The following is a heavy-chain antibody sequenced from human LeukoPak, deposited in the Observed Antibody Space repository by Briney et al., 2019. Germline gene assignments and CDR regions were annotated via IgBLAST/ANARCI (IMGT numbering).Heavy chain of an antibody. J-gene: IGHJ4*02. Sequence: GESLKISCKGSGYSFTSYWIGWVRQMPGKGLEWMGIIYPGDSDIRYSPSFQGQVTISADKSISTAYLQWSGLKASDTAMYYCARHGTYYDILTGYSAGYWGQGTLVTVSS. CDR1: GYSFTSYW. CDR2: IYPGDSDI. D-gene: IGHD3-9*01. CDR3: ARHGTYYDILTGYSAGY. V-gene: IGHV5-51*01.